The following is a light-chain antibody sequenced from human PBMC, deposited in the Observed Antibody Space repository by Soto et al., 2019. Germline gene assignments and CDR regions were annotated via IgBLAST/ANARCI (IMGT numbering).Light chain of an antibody. CDR2: GAS. CDR3: QMCDSAHALT. CDR1: QDIRKY. J-gene: IGKJ4*01. Sequence: DIQMTQSPSSLSASVGDRVTITCRASQDIRKYVAWYQQKSGKVPQVLIYGASTLQSGVPSRVSGSGSGTEFSLIISNLQPEDAATYYCQMCDSAHALTFGGGTKVEIK. V-gene: IGKV1-27*01.